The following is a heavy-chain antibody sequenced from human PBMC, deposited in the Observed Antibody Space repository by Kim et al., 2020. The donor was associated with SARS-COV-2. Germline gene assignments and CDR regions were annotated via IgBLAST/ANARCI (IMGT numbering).Heavy chain of an antibody. CDR3: ARTTPRSRAGADY. CDR2: ISSSSSYI. V-gene: IGHV3-21*01. Sequence: GGSLRLSCAASGFTFSSYSMNWVRQAPGKGLEWVSSISSSSSYIYYADSVKGRFTISRDNAKNSLYLQMNSLRAEDTAVYYCARTTPRSRAGADYWGQGTLVTVSS. CDR1: GFTFSSYS. J-gene: IGHJ4*02.